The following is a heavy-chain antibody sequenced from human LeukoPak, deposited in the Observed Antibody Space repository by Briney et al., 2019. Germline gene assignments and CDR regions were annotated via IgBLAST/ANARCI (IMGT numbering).Heavy chain of an antibody. CDR3: ARDPYDSSGYRTYYFDY. J-gene: IGHJ4*02. D-gene: IGHD3-22*01. CDR1: GFTFDDYG. CDR2: INWNGGST. Sequence: GGSLRLSCAASGFTFDDYGMSWVRQAPGKGLEWVSGINWNGGSTGYADSVKGRFTVSRDNAKNSLYLQMNSLRAEDTALYYCARDPYDSSGYRTYYFDYWGQGTLVTVSS. V-gene: IGHV3-20*04.